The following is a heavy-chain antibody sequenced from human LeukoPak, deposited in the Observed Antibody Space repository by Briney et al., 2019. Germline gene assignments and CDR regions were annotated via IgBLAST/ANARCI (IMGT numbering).Heavy chain of an antibody. CDR2: IYPGDSDT. V-gene: IGHV5-51*01. CDR1: GYSFTSYW. D-gene: IGHD2-21*02. CDR3: PRRVYCGGDCYCFDY. J-gene: IGHJ4*02. Sequence: GESLKISCKGSGYSFTSYWIGWVRQMPGKGLEWMGIIYPGDSDTRYSPSFQGQVTISADKSISTAYLQWSSLKASDTAMYYCPRRVYCGGDCYCFDYWGQGTLVTVSS.